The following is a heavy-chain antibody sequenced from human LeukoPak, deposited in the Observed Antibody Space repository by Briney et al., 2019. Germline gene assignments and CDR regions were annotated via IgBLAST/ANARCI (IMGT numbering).Heavy chain of an antibody. CDR1: GFTFSSYA. D-gene: IGHD6-13*01. J-gene: IGHJ5*02. V-gene: IGHV3-23*01. CDR3: AKGYIAAAEGNWFDP. Sequence: PGGSLRLSCAASGFTFSSYAMSWVRQAPGKGLEWVSAISGSGGSTYYADSVKGRFTISKDNSKNTLYLQMNSLRAEDTAVYYCAKGYIAAAEGNWFDPWGQGTLVTVSS. CDR2: ISGSGGST.